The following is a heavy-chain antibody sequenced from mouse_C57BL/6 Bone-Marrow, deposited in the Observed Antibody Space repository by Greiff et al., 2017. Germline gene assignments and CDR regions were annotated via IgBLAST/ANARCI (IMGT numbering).Heavy chain of an antibody. V-gene: IGHV1-72*01. J-gene: IGHJ4*01. D-gene: IGHD2-3*01. Sequence: QVQLQQPGAELVKPGASVKLSCKASGYTFTSYWMHWVKQRPGRGLEWIGRIDPNSGGTKYNEKLKSKATLSVDKSSSTAYMQLSSLTSEDTAVYYCTRGWLLRWDMDYWGQGTSVTVSS. CDR3: TRGWLLRWDMDY. CDR1: GYTFTSYW. CDR2: IDPNSGGT.